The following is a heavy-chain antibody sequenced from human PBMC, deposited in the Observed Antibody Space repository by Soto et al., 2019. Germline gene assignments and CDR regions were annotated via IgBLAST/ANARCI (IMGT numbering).Heavy chain of an antibody. CDR1: RGSFSGYY. V-gene: IGHV4-34*01. CDR2: INHSGST. D-gene: IGHD6-19*01. Sequence: PSDTLSLTCAVYRGSFSGYYWSWIRQPPGKGLEWIGEINHSGSTNYNPSLKSRVTISVDTSKNQFSLKLSSVTAADTAVYYCARGPWGIAVAGDYYYYGMDVWGQGTTVT. J-gene: IGHJ6*02. CDR3: ARGPWGIAVAGDYYYYGMDV.